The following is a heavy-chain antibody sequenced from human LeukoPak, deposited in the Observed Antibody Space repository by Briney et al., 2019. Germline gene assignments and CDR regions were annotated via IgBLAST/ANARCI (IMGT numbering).Heavy chain of an antibody. CDR2: INHSGST. J-gene: IGHJ6*03. D-gene: IGHD1-26*01. CDR1: GGSFSGYY. CDR3: ARGRGGVLYYYYYYMDV. Sequence: PSETLSLTCAVYGGSFSGYYWSWIRQPPGKGLEWIGEINHSGSTNYNPSLKSRVTISVDTSKNQFSLKLSSVTAADTAVYYCARGRGGVLYYYYYYMDVWGKGTTVTVSS. V-gene: IGHV4-34*01.